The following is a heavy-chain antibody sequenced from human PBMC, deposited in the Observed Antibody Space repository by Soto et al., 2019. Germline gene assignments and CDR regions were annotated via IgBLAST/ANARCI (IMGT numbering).Heavy chain of an antibody. V-gene: IGHV4-59*06. Sequence: SETLSLTCTVSGGYTWAWIRQPPGKALEWIGHTYHSGNPYYNPSLKSRVTISVDTSKNQFSLKLSSVTAADTAVYYCARSLDPWGQGTLVTV. J-gene: IGHJ5*02. CDR3: ARSLDP. CDR1: GGYT. CDR2: TYHSGNP.